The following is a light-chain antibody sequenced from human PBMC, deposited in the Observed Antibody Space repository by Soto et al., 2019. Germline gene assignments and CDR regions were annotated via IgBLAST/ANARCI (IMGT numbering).Light chain of an antibody. V-gene: IGKV1-39*01. CDR1: QSISNY. CDR3: QQSYSTHQLYT. CDR2: GAS. J-gene: IGKJ2*01. Sequence: DIQMTQSPSSLSASVGDRVTITCRASQSISNYLNWYQQKEGKAPQLLIDGASSLLRWVPSRFTGSGSGTEFTLTISNLQPEDFATYYCQQSYSTHQLYTFGHGTKLET.